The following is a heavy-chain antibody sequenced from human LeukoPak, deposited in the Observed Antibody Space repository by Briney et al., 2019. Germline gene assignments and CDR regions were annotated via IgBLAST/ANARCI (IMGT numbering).Heavy chain of an antibody. D-gene: IGHD3-9*01. V-gene: IGHV4-39*01. CDR1: GASISIGGTY. CDR2: IHYSGST. J-gene: IGHJ4*02. Sequence: SETLSLTCTVSGASISIGGTYWGWFGHPPGKGLEWIGSIHYSGSTYYIPSLNSRVTISEDTSKNQFSLKMSSVTAADTAVYYCASLHNFDLYYWGQGTLVTVSS. CDR3: ASLHNFDLYY.